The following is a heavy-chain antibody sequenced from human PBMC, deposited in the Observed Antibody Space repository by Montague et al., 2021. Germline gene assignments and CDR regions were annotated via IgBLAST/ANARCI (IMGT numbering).Heavy chain of an antibody. D-gene: IGHD3-16*01. CDR3: VRDEGEVSFAGVNVQGEGRLNS. Sequence: SETLSLTCGVSGGSIRSSNWWTWVRQSPGKGLELVGEIYYSGSTYYNPSLKSRVSISVDKSKNLFSLQLTSATAADTAVYFCVRDEGEVSFAGVNVQGEGRLNSWGQGILVTVSS. CDR2: IYYSGST. J-gene: IGHJ4*02. CDR1: GGSIRSSNW. V-gene: IGHV4-4*02.